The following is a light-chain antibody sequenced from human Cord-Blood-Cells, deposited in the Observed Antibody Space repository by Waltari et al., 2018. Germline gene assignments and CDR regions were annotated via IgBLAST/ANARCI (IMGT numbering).Light chain of an antibody. CDR2: DAS. CDR1: QSVSSY. V-gene: IGKV3-11*01. Sequence: EIVLTQSPATLSLSPGERATLSCRASQSVSSYLAWYQQKPGQAPRLLIYDASNRATGSPARFRGCGSGTDFTLTISSLEPEDFAVYYCQQRSNWPPYTFGQGTKLEIK. J-gene: IGKJ2*01. CDR3: QQRSNWPPYT.